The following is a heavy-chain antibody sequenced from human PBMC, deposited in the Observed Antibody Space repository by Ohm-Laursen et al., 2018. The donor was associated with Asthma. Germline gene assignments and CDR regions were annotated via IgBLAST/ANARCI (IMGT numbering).Heavy chain of an antibody. D-gene: IGHD1/OR15-1a*01. CDR1: GSIVSTKF. CDR3: AISLTTPGAFDI. CDR2: IFGSTGT. Sequence: LTLTCAASGSIVSTKFMIWVRQAPGKGLDWVSVIFGSTGTNYADSVKGRFTISRDNSKNTIYLQMNSLRAEDTAVYYCAISLTTPGAFDIWGQGTMITVSS. J-gene: IGHJ3*02. V-gene: IGHV3-53*01.